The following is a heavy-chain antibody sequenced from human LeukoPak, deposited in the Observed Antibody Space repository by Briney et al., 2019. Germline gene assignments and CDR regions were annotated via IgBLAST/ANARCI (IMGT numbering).Heavy chain of an antibody. D-gene: IGHD3-10*01. CDR1: GGSFSGYY. V-gene: IGHV4-34*01. CDR3: ARLRYFMVRGVIISRTRTYYFDY. Sequence: SETLSLTCAVYGGSFSGYYWSWIRQPPGKGLEWIGEINHSGSTNYNPSLKSRVTISVDTSKNQFSLKLSSVTAADTAVYYCARLRYFMVRGVIISRTRTYYFDYWGQGTLVTVSS. J-gene: IGHJ4*02. CDR2: INHSGST.